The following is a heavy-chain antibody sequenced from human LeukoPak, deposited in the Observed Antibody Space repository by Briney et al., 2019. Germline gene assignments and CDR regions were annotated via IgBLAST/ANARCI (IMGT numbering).Heavy chain of an antibody. CDR1: GYTLTSYG. V-gene: IGHV1-18*01. CDR3: ARVEVEYYDSSGYYLFDY. CDR2: ISANNGNT. D-gene: IGHD3-22*01. J-gene: IGHJ4*02. Sequence: ASVKVSCKASGYTLTSYGLSWVRQAPGQGLEWMGWISANNGNTNYAQKLQGRVTMTTDTSTSTAYMELRSLRSDDTAVYYCARVEVEYYDSSGYYLFDYWGQGTLVTASS.